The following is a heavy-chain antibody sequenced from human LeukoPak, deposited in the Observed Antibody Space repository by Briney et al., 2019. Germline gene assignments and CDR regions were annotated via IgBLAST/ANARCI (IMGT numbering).Heavy chain of an antibody. V-gene: IGHV1-69*05. Sequence: ASVKVSCKASGYTFTNFDINWVRQAPGQGLEWMGGIIPIFGTANYAQKFQGRVTITTDESTSTAYMELSSLRSEDTAVYYCASGRVGATNLLSFDYWGQGTLVTVSS. J-gene: IGHJ4*02. CDR3: ASGRVGATNLLSFDY. CDR2: IIPIFGTA. CDR1: GYTFTNFD. D-gene: IGHD1-26*01.